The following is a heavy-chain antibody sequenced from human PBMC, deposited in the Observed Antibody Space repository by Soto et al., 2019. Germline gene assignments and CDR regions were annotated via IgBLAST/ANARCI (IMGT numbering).Heavy chain of an antibody. D-gene: IGHD2-21*02. CDR2: INPSGGRT. CDR1: GYTFTSYY. CDR3: ARGPSCGGDCYLFDY. J-gene: IGHJ4*02. Sequence: GASGKVSCKASGYTFTSYYMHWVRQAPGQGLEWMAMINPSGGRTKYAQILQGRVTLTRDTSTGTVDMELSSLTSEDTAIYYCARGPSCGGDCYLFDYWGEGTQVTVSS. V-gene: IGHV1-46*01.